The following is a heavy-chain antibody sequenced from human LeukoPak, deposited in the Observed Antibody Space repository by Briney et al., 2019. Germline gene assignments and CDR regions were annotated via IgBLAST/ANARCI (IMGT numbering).Heavy chain of an antibody. CDR2: ISSSSSYI. Sequence: GGSLRLSCAASGFTFSSYSMNWVRQAPGKGLEWVSSISSSSSYIYYADSVKGRFTISRDNAKNSLYLQMNSLRAEDTAVYYCARDAIGTGMAARAYWGQGTLVTVSS. CDR1: GFTFSSYS. D-gene: IGHD6-6*01. CDR3: ARDAIGTGMAARAY. J-gene: IGHJ4*02. V-gene: IGHV3-21*01.